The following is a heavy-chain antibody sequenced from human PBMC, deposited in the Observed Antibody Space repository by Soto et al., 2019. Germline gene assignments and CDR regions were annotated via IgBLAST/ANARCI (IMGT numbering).Heavy chain of an antibody. CDR3: ALKVVTYYDN. CDR2: INPAGGTT. J-gene: IGHJ4*02. D-gene: IGHD2-21*02. CDR1: EYSFTSTY. Sequence: QVQLVQSGAEVKKPGASVRISCRASEYSFTSTYVHWVRQAPGQGPEWMGIINPAGGTTYYAQKFQGRLPITSDTSTDTVFMDLNDLTSEDTAVYFCALKVVTYYDNWGQGTLLTVSS. V-gene: IGHV1-46*01.